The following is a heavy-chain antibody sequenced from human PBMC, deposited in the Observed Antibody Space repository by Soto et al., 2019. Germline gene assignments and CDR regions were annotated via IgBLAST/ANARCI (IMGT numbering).Heavy chain of an antibody. V-gene: IGHV5-51*01. CDR2: IYPGDSDT. Sequence: GESLKISCKGSGYKFDTYWIAWVRQMPGKGLEWMGIIYPGDSDTRYSPSFQGQVTISADKSISTAYLQWSNLKASDTAMYYCARRYCTSTSCYLDYWGQGTLVTVPQ. D-gene: IGHD2-2*01. CDR3: ARRYCTSTSCYLDY. CDR1: GYKFDTYW. J-gene: IGHJ4*02.